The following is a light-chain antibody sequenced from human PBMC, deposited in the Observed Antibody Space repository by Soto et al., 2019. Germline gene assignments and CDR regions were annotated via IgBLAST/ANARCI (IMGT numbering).Light chain of an antibody. J-gene: IGKJ2*01. CDR1: QSVSSN. CDR3: QQYNNLPPYT. V-gene: IGKV3-15*01. Sequence: EIVMTESPATLSVSPGERATLSCSARQSVSSNLAWYRQKPGQAPRLLIYGSSTRAIGIPARYSGSGSGTEFTLTISSLQSEDFAVDYCQQYNNLPPYTFGQGTKLEI. CDR2: GSS.